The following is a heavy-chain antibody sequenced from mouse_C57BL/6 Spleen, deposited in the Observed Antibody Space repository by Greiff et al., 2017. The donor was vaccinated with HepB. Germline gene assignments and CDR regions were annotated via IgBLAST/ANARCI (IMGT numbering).Heavy chain of an antibody. Sequence: QVQLQQPGAELVMPGASVKLSCKASGYTFTSYWMHWVEQRPGQGLEWIGEIDPSDSYTNYNQKFKGKSTLTVDKSSSTAYMQLSSLTSEDSAVYYCARSYGSSSHWYFDVWGTGTTVTVSS. CDR3: ARSYGSSSHWYFDV. V-gene: IGHV1-69*01. CDR2: IDPSDSYT. D-gene: IGHD1-1*01. CDR1: GYTFTSYW. J-gene: IGHJ1*03.